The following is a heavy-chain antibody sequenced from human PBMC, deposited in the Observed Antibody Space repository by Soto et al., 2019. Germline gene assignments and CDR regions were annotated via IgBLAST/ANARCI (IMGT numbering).Heavy chain of an antibody. D-gene: IGHD2-21*02. CDR3: ARRDFDPMTGDYYLDS. CDR2: IYDSGSA. Sequence: QVQLQESGPGLVKPSETLSLTCTVSGGSINSNYWSWIRQPPGKGLEWLGYIYDSGSAKYNPSLMGRVSISVDMSKNQFFLNMMSVTAADTAVYFCARRDFDPMTGDYYLDSWGQGTLVTVSS. V-gene: IGHV4-59*01. CDR1: GGSINSNY. J-gene: IGHJ4*02.